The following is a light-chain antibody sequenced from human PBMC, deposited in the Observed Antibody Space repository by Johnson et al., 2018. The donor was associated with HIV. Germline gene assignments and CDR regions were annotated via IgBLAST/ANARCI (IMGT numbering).Light chain of an antibody. J-gene: IGLJ1*01. CDR3: GRWDDSLSTYV. CDR2: ENN. Sequence: QSLLTQPPSVSAAPGQKVTISCSGSSSNIGNNYVSWYQQLPGTAPKLLIYENNKRPSGIPDRFSGSKSGTSATLGITGLQTGDEADYYCGRWDDSLSTYVFGTGTKVTVL. CDR1: SSNIGNNY. V-gene: IGLV1-51*02.